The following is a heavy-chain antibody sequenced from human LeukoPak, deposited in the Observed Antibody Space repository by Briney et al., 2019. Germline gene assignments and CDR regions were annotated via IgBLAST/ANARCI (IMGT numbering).Heavy chain of an antibody. Sequence: ASVKVSCKASGYTFTGYYMHWVRQAPGEGLEWMGIINPTGGSTSYAQKFQGRVTMTRDTSTGTVYMELRSLRSEDTAVYYCARDHYHKIHSVMVTAPDYWGQGTLVIVSS. D-gene: IGHD2-21*02. V-gene: IGHV1-46*01. CDR1: GYTFTGYY. CDR3: ARDHYHKIHSVMVTAPDY. CDR2: INPTGGST. J-gene: IGHJ4*02.